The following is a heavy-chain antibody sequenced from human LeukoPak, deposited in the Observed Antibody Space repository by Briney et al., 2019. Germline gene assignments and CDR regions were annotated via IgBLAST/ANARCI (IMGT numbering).Heavy chain of an antibody. V-gene: IGHV3-64*01. CDR3: ARTDPYDSSGYYYAYFQH. D-gene: IGHD3-22*01. CDR2: ISSNGGST. J-gene: IGHJ1*01. Sequence: GGSLRLSCAASGFTFSSYAMHWVRQAPGKGLEYVSAISSNGGSTYYANSVKGRFTISRDNSKNTLYLQMGSLRAEDMAVYYCARTDPYDSSGYYYAYFQHWGQGTPVTVSS. CDR1: GFTFSSYA.